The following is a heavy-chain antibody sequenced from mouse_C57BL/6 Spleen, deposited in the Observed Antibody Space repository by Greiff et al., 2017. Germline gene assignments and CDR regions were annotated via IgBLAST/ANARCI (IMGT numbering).Heavy chain of an antibody. CDR3: AASSPLYYYAMDY. J-gene: IGHJ4*01. CDR2: IHPSDGAT. D-gene: IGHD1-1*01. Sequence: VQLQQPGAELVKPGASVKVSCKASGYTFTSSWMHWVKQRPGQGLEWIGRIHPSDGATKYNQTFKGKATLTVDKSSSTAYMQRRSLTSEDSAVYYCAASSPLYYYAMDYWGQGTSVTVSS. CDR1: GYTFTSSW. V-gene: IGHV1-74*01.